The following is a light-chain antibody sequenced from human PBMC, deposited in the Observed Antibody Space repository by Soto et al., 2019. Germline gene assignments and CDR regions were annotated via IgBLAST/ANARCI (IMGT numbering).Light chain of an antibody. CDR2: AAS. CDR3: QKYNSAPRT. CDR1: QGIIDY. Sequence: DIQMTQSPSSLSASVGDRVTITCRASQGIIDYLAWYQQKPGKAPKLLIYAASTLQSGVPSRFSGSGAGTDFTFTISSLQPEDVATYYCQKYNSAPRTFGQGTRVEIK. V-gene: IGKV1-27*01. J-gene: IGKJ1*01.